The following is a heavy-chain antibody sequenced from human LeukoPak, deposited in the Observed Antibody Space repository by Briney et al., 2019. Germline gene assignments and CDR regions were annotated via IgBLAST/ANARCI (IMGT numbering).Heavy chain of an antibody. D-gene: IGHD4-17*01. CDR3: ARHALDYGDYVGRIDY. Sequence: SETLSLTCTVSGGSISSYYWSWIRQPPGKGLEGIGYIYYSGSTNYNPSPKSRVTISVDTSKNQFSLKLNSVTAADTAVYYCARHALDYGDYVGRIDYWGQGTLVTVSS. V-gene: IGHV4-59*01. CDR1: GGSISSYY. J-gene: IGHJ4*02. CDR2: IYYSGST.